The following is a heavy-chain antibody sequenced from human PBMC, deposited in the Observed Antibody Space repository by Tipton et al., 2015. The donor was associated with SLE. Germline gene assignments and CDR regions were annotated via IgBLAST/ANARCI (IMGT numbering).Heavy chain of an antibody. CDR2: IYYSGTT. V-gene: IGHV4-59*11. D-gene: IGHD6-19*01. CDR3: ARGKGSSSGWPWYFDL. Sequence: TLSLTCTVSGDSISGPYWSWIRQPPGKGLEWIGYIYYSGTTNYNPSLKRRVTISVDTSKNQFSPKLTSVTAADTAVYYCARGKGSSSGWPWYFDLWGRGTLVIVSS. J-gene: IGHJ2*01. CDR1: GDSISGPY.